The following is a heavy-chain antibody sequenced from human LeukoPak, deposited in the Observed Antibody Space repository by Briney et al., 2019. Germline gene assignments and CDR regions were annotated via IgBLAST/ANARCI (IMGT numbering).Heavy chain of an antibody. V-gene: IGHV1-18*04. CDR1: GYTFTGYY. J-gene: IGHJ4*02. D-gene: IGHD3-10*01. CDR3: ARENLVYGSGSYYIDY. Sequence: ASVKVSCKASGYTFTGYYMHWVRQAPGQGLEWMGWISAYNGNTNYAQKLQGRVTMTTDTSTSTAYMELRSLRSDDTAVYYCARENLVYGSGSYYIDYWGQGTLVTVSS. CDR2: ISAYNGNT.